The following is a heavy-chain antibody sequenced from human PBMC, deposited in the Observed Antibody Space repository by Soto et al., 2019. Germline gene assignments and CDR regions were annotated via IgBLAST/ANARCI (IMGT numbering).Heavy chain of an antibody. CDR2: ISSSSSYI. V-gene: IGHV3-21*01. CDR1: GFTFSSYS. Sequence: EVQLVESGGGLVKPGGSLRLSCAASGFTFSSYSMNWVRQAPGKGLEWVSSISSSSSYIYYADSVKGRFTISRDNAKNSLYLQMNSLRAEDTAVYYCARALVSYGTVYYYYGMDVWGQGTTVTVSS. CDR3: ARALVSYGTVYYYYGMDV. D-gene: IGHD5-18*01. J-gene: IGHJ6*02.